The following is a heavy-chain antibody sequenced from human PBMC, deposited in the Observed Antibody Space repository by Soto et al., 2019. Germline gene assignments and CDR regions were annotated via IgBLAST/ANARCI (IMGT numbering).Heavy chain of an antibody. CDR2: IYYSGST. D-gene: IGHD5-12*01. Sequence: PSETLSLTCTVSGGSISSYYWSWIRQPPGKGLEWIGYIYYSGSTNYNPSLKSRVTISADASKSQFSLKLTSVTAADTAVYYCASPKSQMATLDYWSQGTLVTVSS. J-gene: IGHJ4*02. V-gene: IGHV4-59*08. CDR1: GGSISSYY. CDR3: ASPKSQMATLDY.